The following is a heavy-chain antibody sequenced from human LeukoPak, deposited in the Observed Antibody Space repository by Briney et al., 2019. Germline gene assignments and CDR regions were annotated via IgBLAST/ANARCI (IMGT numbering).Heavy chain of an antibody. V-gene: IGHV3-30*18. D-gene: IGHD2-2*01. CDR2: ISYDGSNK. Sequence: GRSLRLSCAASGFTFSSYGMHWVRQAPGKGLEWVAVISYDGSNKYYADSVKGRFTISRDNSKNTVYLQMNSLRAEDTAVYYCAKVPAPAATYYYGMDVWGQGTTVTVSS. CDR3: AKVPAPAATYYYGMDV. CDR1: GFTFSSYG. J-gene: IGHJ6*02.